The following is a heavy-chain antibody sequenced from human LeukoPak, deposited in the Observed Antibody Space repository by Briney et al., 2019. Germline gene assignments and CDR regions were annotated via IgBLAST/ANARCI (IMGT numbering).Heavy chain of an antibody. J-gene: IGHJ4*02. Sequence: SDTLSLTCTVSGGSISSSSYYWGWIRQPPGKGLEWIGSIYYSGSTYYNPSLKSRVTISVDTSKNQFSLKLSSVTAADTAVYYCASDSSGWFYFDYWGQGTLVTVSS. D-gene: IGHD6-19*01. CDR1: GGSISSSSYY. CDR2: IYYSGST. V-gene: IGHV4-39*07. CDR3: ASDSSGWFYFDY.